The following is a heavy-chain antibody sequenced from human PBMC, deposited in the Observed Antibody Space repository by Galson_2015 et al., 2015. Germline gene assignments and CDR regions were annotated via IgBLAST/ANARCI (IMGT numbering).Heavy chain of an antibody. D-gene: IGHD4-17*01. CDR2: IKQDGNEK. J-gene: IGHJ4*02. V-gene: IGHV3-7*01. CDR3: ARDLLTTPTGGGY. CDR1: GFTFSSYW. Sequence: SLRLSCAASGFTFSSYWMSWVRQAPGKGLEWVANIKQDGNEKYHVDSVKGRFTISRDNAKNSVYMQMHSLRAEDTAVYYCARDLLTTPTGGGYWGQGTLVTVSS.